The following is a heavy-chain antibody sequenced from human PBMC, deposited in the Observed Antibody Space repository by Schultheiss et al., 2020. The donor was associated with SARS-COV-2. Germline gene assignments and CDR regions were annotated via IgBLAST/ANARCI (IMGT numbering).Heavy chain of an antibody. D-gene: IGHD6-6*01. Sequence: SETLSLTCPVSGGSISSSSYYWGWIRQPPGKGLEWIGSIYYSGSTNYNPSLKSRVTISVDTSKNQFSLKLSSVTAADTAVYYCASLGGGSSSGTVDYWGQGTLVTVSS. CDR2: IYYSGST. CDR3: ASLGGGSSSGTVDY. J-gene: IGHJ4*02. V-gene: IGHV4-39*07. CDR1: GGSISSSSYY.